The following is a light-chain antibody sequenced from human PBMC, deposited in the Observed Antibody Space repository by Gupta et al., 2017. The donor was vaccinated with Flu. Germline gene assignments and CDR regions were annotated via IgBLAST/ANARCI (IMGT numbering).Light chain of an antibody. Sequence: QSALTQPASVSGSPGQSITISCTGTSSDVGGYNYVSWYQQHPGKAPKLMIYEVSNRPSGVSNRFSGSKSGNTAPLTISGLQAEDEADYYCSSSTSSSWVFGGGTKLTVL. CDR3: SSSTSSSWV. V-gene: IGLV2-14*01. J-gene: IGLJ3*02. CDR2: EVS. CDR1: SSDVGGYNY.